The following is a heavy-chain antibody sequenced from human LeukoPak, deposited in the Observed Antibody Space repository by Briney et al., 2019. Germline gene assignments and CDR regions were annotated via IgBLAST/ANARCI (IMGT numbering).Heavy chain of an antibody. CDR1: GYTFTSYG. CDR3: ARHQWTEYSSSWYVVNWFDP. CDR2: ISAYNGNT. D-gene: IGHD6-13*01. J-gene: IGHJ5*02. Sequence: ASVKVSCKASGYTFTSYGISWVRQAPGQGLEWMGWISAYNGNTKYVQKLQARVTMTTDTSTSTAYMELRSLRSVDTAVYYYARHQWTEYSSSWYVVNWFDPWGQGTLVTVSS. V-gene: IGHV1-18*01.